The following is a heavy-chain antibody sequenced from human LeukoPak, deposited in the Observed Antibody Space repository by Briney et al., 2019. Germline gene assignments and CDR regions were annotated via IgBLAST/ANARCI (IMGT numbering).Heavy chain of an antibody. CDR3: ARDPGIAAAPDY. J-gene: IGHJ4*02. CDR1: VFTFSSYE. V-gene: IGHV3-48*03. D-gene: IGHD6-13*01. Sequence: GGSLRLSCAASVFTFSSYEMNWVRQAPGKGLKWVSYISSSGSTIYYADSVKGRFTISRVNAKNSLYLQMNSLRAEDTAVYYCARDPGIAAAPDYWGQGTLVTVSS. CDR2: ISSSGSTI.